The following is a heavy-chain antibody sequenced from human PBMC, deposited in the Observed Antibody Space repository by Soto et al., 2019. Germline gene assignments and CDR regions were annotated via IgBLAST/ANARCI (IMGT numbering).Heavy chain of an antibody. Sequence: SETLSLTCAVYGGSFSGYYWSWIRQPPGKGLEWIGEINHSGSTNYNPSLKSRVTISVDTSKNQFSLKLSSVTAADTAVYYCARADATGIFDYWGQGTLVTVSS. J-gene: IGHJ4*02. V-gene: IGHV4-34*01. D-gene: IGHD2-15*01. CDR1: GGSFSGYY. CDR2: INHSGST. CDR3: ARADATGIFDY.